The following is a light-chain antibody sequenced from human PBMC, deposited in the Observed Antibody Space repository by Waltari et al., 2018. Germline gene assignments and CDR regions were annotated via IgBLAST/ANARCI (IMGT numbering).Light chain of an antibody. CDR1: QSISSY. CDR2: AAS. Sequence: DILLTHSASSLSASVAHRATITCRASQSISSYVNWYQQKPGKAPKLLIYAASNLQSGVPSRFSGSGSGTDFTLTISSLQPEDFATYYCQQGYSTTYTFGQGTKVEIK. J-gene: IGKJ2*01. V-gene: IGKV1-39*01. CDR3: QQGYSTTYT.